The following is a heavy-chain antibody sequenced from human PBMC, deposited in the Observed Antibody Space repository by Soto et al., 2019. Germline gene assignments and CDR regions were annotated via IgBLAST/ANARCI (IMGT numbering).Heavy chain of an antibody. CDR1: GGSFSGYY. CDR3: ARGWIAARYYYYYMDV. V-gene: IGHV4-34*01. D-gene: IGHD6-6*01. Sequence: QVQLQQWGAGLLKPSETLSLTCAVYGGSFSGYYWSWIRQPPGKGLEWIGEINHSGSTNYNPSLKSRVIISVDTSKNQFSLKLSSVTAADTAVYYCARGWIAARYYYYYMDVWGKGTTVTVSS. CDR2: INHSGST. J-gene: IGHJ6*03.